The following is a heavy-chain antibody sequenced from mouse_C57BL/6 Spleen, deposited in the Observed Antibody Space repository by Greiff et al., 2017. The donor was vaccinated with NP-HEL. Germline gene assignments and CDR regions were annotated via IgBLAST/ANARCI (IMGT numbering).Heavy chain of an antibody. CDR2: IYPGDGDT. J-gene: IGHJ2*01. D-gene: IGHD1-1*01. CDR3: ARGAITTVVATYPLDY. V-gene: IGHV1-82*01. Sequence: QVQLQQSGPELVKPGASVEISCKASGYAFSSSWMNWVKQRPGKGLEWIGRIYPGDGDTNYNGKFKGKATLTADKSSSTAYMQLSSLTSEDSAVYFCARGAITTVVATYPLDYWGQGTTLTVSS. CDR1: GYAFSSSW.